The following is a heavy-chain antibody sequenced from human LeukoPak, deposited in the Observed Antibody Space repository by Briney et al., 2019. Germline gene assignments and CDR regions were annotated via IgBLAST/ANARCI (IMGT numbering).Heavy chain of an antibody. J-gene: IGHJ4*02. V-gene: IGHV4-34*01. CDR3: AGATVDTAMVYDY. Sequence: SETLSLTCAVYGGAFSGYYWSWIRQPPGKGLEWIGEINHSGSTNYNPSLKSRVTISVDTSKNQFSLKLSSVTAADTAVYYCAGATVDTAMVYDYWGQGTLVTVSS. CDR1: GGAFSGYY. D-gene: IGHD5-18*01. CDR2: INHSGST.